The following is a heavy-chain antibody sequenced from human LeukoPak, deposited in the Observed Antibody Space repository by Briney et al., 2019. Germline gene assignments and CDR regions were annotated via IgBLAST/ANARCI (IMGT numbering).Heavy chain of an antibody. D-gene: IGHD3-22*01. J-gene: IGHJ4*02. CDR1: GFTFSTYA. V-gene: IGHV3-23*01. Sequence: GGSPRLSCTASGFTFSTYAMNRVRQAPGKGLGWVSAINGSDGNTYYADSVKGRFTMSRDNSKNTVYLQMNSLRAEDTAVYYCAREDSNGYYDYWGQGTLVTVPS. CDR3: AREDSNGYYDY. CDR2: INGSDGNT.